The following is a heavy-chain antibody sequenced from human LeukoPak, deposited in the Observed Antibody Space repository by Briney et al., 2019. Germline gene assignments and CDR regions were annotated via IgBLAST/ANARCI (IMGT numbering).Heavy chain of an antibody. CDR1: GGSFSGYY. V-gene: IGHV4-34*01. D-gene: IGHD2-21*02. Sequence: SETLSLTCAVYGGSFSGYYWSWIRQPPGKGLEWIGEINHSGSTNYNPSLKSRVTISVDTSKNQFSLKLSSVAAADTAVYYCARFAYCGGHCWYYFDYWGQGSLVTVSS. J-gene: IGHJ4*02. CDR2: INHSGST. CDR3: ARFAYCGGHCWYYFDY.